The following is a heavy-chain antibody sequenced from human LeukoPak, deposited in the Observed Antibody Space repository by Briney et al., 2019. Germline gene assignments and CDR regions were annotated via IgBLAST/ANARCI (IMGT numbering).Heavy chain of an antibody. CDR1: GFTFSSYA. V-gene: IGHV3-7*01. J-gene: IGHJ6*02. D-gene: IGHD2-15*01. CDR3: ARDVVVVVAATHYYYYYGMDV. CDR2: IKQDGSEK. Sequence: GGSLRLSCAASGFTFSSYAMSWVRQAPGKGLEWVANIKQDGSEKYYVDSVKGRFTISRDNAKNSLYLQMSSLRAEDTAVYYCARDVVVVVAATHYYYYYGMDVWGQGTTVTVSS.